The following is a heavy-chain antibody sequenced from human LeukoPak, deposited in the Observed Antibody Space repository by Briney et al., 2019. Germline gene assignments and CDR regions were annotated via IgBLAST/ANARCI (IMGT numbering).Heavy chain of an antibody. Sequence: SETLSLTCTVSGGSISSGGYYWSWIRQHPGKGLEWIGYIYYSGSTYYNPSLKSRVTISVDTSKNHFSLKLSSVTAADTAVYYCARGIAVAGTDQNAFDIWGQGTMVTVSS. CDR2: IYYSGST. CDR1: GGSISSGGYY. CDR3: ARGIAVAGTDQNAFDI. J-gene: IGHJ3*02. D-gene: IGHD6-19*01. V-gene: IGHV4-31*03.